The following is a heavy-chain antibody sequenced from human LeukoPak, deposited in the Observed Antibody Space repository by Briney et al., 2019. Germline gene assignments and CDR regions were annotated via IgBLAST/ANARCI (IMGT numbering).Heavy chain of an antibody. CDR1: GGSISSYY. V-gene: IGHV4-59*08. CDR3: ARRGSGASLEYYFDL. D-gene: IGHD1-14*01. Sequence: EPSETLSLTCTVSGGSISSYYWSWIRQPPGKGLEYIGYIYYSGNTNSNPSLNSRVTISVDTSKNQFSLKLSSVTAADTAVYYCARRGSGASLEYYFDLWGRGTLVTVSS. J-gene: IGHJ2*01. CDR2: IYYSGNT.